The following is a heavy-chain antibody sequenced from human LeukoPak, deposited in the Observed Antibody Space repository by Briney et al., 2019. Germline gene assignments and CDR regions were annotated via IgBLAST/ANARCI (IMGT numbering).Heavy chain of an antibody. V-gene: IGHV4-34*01. Sequence: SETLSLTCAVYGGSFSGYYWSWIRQPPGKGLEWIGEINHSGSTNYNPSLKSRVTIPMGTSKNQFSLEVTSVTAADTAVYYCWAIVPTNKLDYWGQGTLVTVSS. CDR2: INHSGST. J-gene: IGHJ4*02. D-gene: IGHD5-12*01. CDR1: GGSFSGYY. CDR3: WAIVPTNKLDY.